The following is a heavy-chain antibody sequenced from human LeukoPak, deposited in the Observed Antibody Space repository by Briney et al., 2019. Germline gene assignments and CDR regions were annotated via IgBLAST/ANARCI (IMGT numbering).Heavy chain of an antibody. Sequence: PSETLSLTCTVSGGSISSYYWSWIRQPPGKGLEWIGYIYYSGSTNYNPSLKSRVTISVDTSKNQISLKLSSVTAADTAVYYCAGTTIRPDYWGQGTLVTVSS. CDR2: IYYSGST. J-gene: IGHJ4*02. D-gene: IGHD3-3*01. CDR3: AGTTIRPDY. CDR1: GGSISSYY. V-gene: IGHV4-59*01.